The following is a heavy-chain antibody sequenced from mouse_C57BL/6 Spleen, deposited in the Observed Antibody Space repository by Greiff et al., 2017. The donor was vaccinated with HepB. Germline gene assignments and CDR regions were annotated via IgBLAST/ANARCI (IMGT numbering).Heavy chain of an antibody. Sequence: QVQLQQPGAELVMPGASVKLSCKASGYTFTSYWMHWVKQRPGQGLEWIGEIDPSDSYTNYNQKFKGKSTLTVDKSSSTAYMQLSSLTSEDSAVYYCARGVSTMALNVWGTGTTVTVSS. J-gene: IGHJ1*03. CDR3: ARGVSTMALNV. D-gene: IGHD2-1*01. CDR2: IDPSDSYT. V-gene: IGHV1-69*01. CDR1: GYTFTSYW.